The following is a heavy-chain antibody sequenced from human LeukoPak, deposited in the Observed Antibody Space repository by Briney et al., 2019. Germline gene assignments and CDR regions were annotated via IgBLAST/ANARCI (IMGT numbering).Heavy chain of an antibody. D-gene: IGHD3-9*01. CDR1: GFTFDDYT. V-gene: IGHV3-43*01. CDR3: ARFHDILTGYNFDY. Sequence: PGGSLRLSCAASGFTFDDYTMHWVRQAPGKGLEWVSLITWDANSTYYADSVKGRFTISRDNARNSLYLQMDSLRAEDTSFYYCARFHDILTGYNFDYWGQGTLVTVSS. J-gene: IGHJ4*02. CDR2: ITWDANST.